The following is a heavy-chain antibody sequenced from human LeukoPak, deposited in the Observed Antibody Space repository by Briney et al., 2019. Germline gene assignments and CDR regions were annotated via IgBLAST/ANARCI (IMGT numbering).Heavy chain of an antibody. CDR1: GGSISSSSYY. D-gene: IGHD3-10*01. CDR3: ARIGSNGPGSYSDY. Sequence: SETLSLTCTVSGGSISSSSYYWGWIRQPPGKGLEWIGSIYYSGSTYYNPSLKSRVTISVDTSKNQFSLKLSSVTAADTAVYYCARIGSNGPGSYSDYWGQGTLVTVSS. J-gene: IGHJ4*02. CDR2: IYYSGST. V-gene: IGHV4-39*01.